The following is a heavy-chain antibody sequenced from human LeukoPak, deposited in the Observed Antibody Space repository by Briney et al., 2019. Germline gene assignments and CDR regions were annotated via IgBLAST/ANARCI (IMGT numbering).Heavy chain of an antibody. CDR2: IKQDGSLE. D-gene: IGHD1-26*01. CDR3: ARDEVGATPEDI. CDR1: GFRFSSYW. J-gene: IGHJ3*02. Sequence: PGGSLRLSCAASGFRFSSYWMSWVRQAPGKGLEWVANIKQDGSLENYGDSVKGRFTISRDNAKNSLYLQMKSLRAEDTGVYYCARDEVGATPEDIWGQGTLVTVSS. V-gene: IGHV3-7*01.